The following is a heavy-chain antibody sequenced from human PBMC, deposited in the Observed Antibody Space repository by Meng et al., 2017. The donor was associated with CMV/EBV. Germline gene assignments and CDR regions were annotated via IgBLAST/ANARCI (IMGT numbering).Heavy chain of an antibody. J-gene: IGHJ6*02. CDR2: ISGSGSSK. Sequence: GESLKISCAASGFTFSSYAMSWVRQAPGKGLEWVSAISGSGSSKYYADSVKGRFTISRDNAKNTLYLQMNSLRAEDTAVYYCAKGLFGVVGAGSYYYYGMDVWGQGTTVTVSS. V-gene: IGHV3-23*01. CDR1: GFTFSSYA. CDR3: AKGLFGVVGAGSYYYYGMDV. D-gene: IGHD3-3*01.